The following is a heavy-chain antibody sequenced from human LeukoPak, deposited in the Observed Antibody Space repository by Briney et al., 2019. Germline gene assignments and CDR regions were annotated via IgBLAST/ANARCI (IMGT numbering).Heavy chain of an antibody. V-gene: IGHV3-23*01. CDR3: VRDPGVVAFHYFDL. J-gene: IGHJ4*02. CDR2: IGGRGGST. D-gene: IGHD3-3*01. CDR1: GFTFSSHA. Sequence: QPGGSLRLXCAASGFTFSSHAMAWDRQAPGKGLEWVSAIGGRGGSTYYADSVKGRFTISRDNSKNTVYLQMNSLRAEDTAVYYCVRDPGVVAFHYFDLWGQGTLVTVSS.